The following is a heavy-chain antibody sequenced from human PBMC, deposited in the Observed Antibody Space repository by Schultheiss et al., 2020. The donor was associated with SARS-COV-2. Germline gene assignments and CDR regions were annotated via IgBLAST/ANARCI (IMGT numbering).Heavy chain of an antibody. J-gene: IGHJ2*01. Sequence: GGSLRLSCAASGFTFSSYSMNWVRQAPGKGLEWVSYISSSGSTIYYADSVKGRFTISRDNAKNSLYLQMNSLRAEDTAVYYCARESSRNWYFDLWGRGTLVTVSS. CDR2: ISSSGSTI. CDR3: ARESSRNWYFDL. CDR1: GFTFSSYS. V-gene: IGHV3-48*04.